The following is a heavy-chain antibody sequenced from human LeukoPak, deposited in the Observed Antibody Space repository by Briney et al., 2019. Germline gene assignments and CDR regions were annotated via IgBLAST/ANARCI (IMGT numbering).Heavy chain of an antibody. V-gene: IGHV1-8*01. CDR2: VNLKSGCT. D-gene: IGHD2-15*01. CDR3: ARVDGSPDY. J-gene: IGHJ4*02. Sequence: ASVKVSCKASGYTFTSYNINWVRQATGQGLEWMGWVNLKSGCTGYAQKFQGRLTITRDTSINTAYMELSSLRSEDTAVYYCARVDGSPDYWGQGTLVTVSS. CDR1: GYTFTSYN.